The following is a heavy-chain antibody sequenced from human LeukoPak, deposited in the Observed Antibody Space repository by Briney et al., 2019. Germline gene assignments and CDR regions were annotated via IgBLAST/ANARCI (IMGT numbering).Heavy chain of an antibody. CDR1: GYSFTSYW. D-gene: IGHD3-3*01. CDR2: IYPGDSDT. J-gene: IGHJ4*02. CDR3: ARHRLKHYDFWSGYPPLPPDY. Sequence: GESLKISCKGSGYSFTSYWIGWVRQMPGKGLEWMGIIYPGDSDTRYSPSFQGQVTISADKSISTAYLQWSSLEASDTAMYYCARHRLKHYDFWSGYPPLPPDYWGQGTLVTVSS. V-gene: IGHV5-51*01.